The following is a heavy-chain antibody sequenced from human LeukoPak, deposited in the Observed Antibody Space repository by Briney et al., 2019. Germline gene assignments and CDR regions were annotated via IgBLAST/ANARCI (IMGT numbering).Heavy chain of an antibody. D-gene: IGHD3-22*01. J-gene: IGHJ4*02. CDR1: GGSISSSSYN. V-gene: IGHV4-39*07. CDR2: IYSSGIT. Sequence: SETQSLTCTVSGGSISSSSYNWGWVRQPPGKGLEWIGSIYSSGITYYNPSLKSRVTISVDTSKNQFSLKLSSVTAADTAVYYCARGLSEYYDSSGYYYRFDYWGQGTLVTVSS. CDR3: ARGLSEYYDSSGYYYRFDY.